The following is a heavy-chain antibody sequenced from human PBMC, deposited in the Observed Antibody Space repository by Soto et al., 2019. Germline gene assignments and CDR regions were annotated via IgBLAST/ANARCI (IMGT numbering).Heavy chain of an antibody. V-gene: IGHV3-23*01. J-gene: IGHJ4*02. CDR2: ISGSGGST. Sequence: EVQLLESGGGLVQPGESLRLSCAVSGFTFSNDAMSCVRQVPGKGLEWVSTISGSGGSTYYADSVKGRFTISRDNSKNTLYLQMNGLRAEDTAVYYRVKQQMRDIRAFDYWGQGTLVTVSS. CDR1: GFTFSNDA. CDR3: VKQQMRDIRAFDY. D-gene: IGHD6-13*01.